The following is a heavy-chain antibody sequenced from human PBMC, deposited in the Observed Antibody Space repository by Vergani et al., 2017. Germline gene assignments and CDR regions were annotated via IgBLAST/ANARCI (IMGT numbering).Heavy chain of an antibody. CDR1: GFTFSSYA. Sequence: EVQLLESGGGLVQPGGSLRLSCAASGFTFSSYAMSWVRQAPGKGLEWVSSISGSGGSTYYADSAKGRFTSSRDNSKNTLYLQMNSLRAEDTAVYYCAKVNSSSSPPDYWGQGTLVTVSS. CDR3: AKVNSSSSPPDY. D-gene: IGHD6-13*01. J-gene: IGHJ4*02. V-gene: IGHV3-23*01. CDR2: ISGSGGST.